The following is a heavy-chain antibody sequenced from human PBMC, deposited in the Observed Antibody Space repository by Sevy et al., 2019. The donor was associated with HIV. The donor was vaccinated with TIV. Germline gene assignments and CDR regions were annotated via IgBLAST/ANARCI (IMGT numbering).Heavy chain of an antibody. CDR3: ARKKYYFDY. V-gene: IGHV4-4*02. Sequence: SETLSLTCAVSGGSISSSNWWSWVRQPPGRGLGWIGEIYHSGSTNYNPSLKSRVTISVYKSKNQFSLKLGSVTAADTAVYYCARKKYYFDYWGQGTLVTVSS. J-gene: IGHJ4*02. CDR2: IYHSGST. CDR1: GGSISSSNW.